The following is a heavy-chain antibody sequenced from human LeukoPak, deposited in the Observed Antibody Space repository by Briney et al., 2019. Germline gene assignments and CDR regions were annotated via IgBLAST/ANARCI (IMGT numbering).Heavy chain of an antibody. CDR3: AKFSKYSSSFD. CDR1: GGTFSTYV. V-gene: IGHV1-69*01. CDR2: IIPIFGTA. D-gene: IGHD6-19*01. J-gene: IGHJ4*02. Sequence: GSSVKVSCKASGGTFSTYVIGWVRQAPGQGLEWMGGIIPIFGTANYAQKFQGRVTITADESTSTAYMELSGLRSEDTAVYYCAKFSKYSSSFDWGQGTLVTVSS.